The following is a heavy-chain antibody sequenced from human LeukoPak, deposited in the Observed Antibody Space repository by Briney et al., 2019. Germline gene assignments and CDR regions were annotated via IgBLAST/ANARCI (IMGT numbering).Heavy chain of an antibody. V-gene: IGHV3-48*03. CDR1: GFTFSSYE. J-gene: IGHJ1*01. CDR3: ARDLSGSYYRYPSEHFQH. D-gene: IGHD1-26*01. CDR2: ISSSGSTI. Sequence: GGSLRLSCAASGFTFSSYEMNWVRQAPGKGLEWVSYISSSGSTIYYADSVKGRFTISRDNAKNSLYLQMNSLRAEDTAVYYCARDLSGSYYRYPSEHFQHWGQGTLVTVSS.